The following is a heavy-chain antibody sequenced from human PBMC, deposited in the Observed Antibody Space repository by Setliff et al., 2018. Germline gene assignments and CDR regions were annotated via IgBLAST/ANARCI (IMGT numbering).Heavy chain of an antibody. D-gene: IGHD3-10*01. CDR2: IYRSGST. CDR3: ATPSQKIVQGVRNWYFDV. CDR1: GYSISSGYF. J-gene: IGHJ2*01. V-gene: IGHV4-38-2*02. Sequence: PSETLSLTCTVSGYSISSGYFWGWIRQSPGKGLEWIGSIYRSGSTFYNPSFKGRVTMSVDTCQNHFSLELTSATAADTAVYYCATPSQKIVQGVRNWYFDVWVSCTPVAVSS.